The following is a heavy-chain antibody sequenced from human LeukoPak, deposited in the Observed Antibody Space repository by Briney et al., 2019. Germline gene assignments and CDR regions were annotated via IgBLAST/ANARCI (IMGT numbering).Heavy chain of an antibody. CDR3: AGEQEYSSGWDFQH. Sequence: PSETLFLTCTIAGSSISTYYWRWRRQTRGGGLELVGYIYYTGTTYNNPSLKSRPTISVNASKNQFSLKMRSMTAADTAVYYCAGEQEYSSGWDFQHWGQGTLVTVSS. CDR2: IYYTGTT. D-gene: IGHD6-19*01. CDR1: GSSISTYY. J-gene: IGHJ1*01. V-gene: IGHV4-59*01.